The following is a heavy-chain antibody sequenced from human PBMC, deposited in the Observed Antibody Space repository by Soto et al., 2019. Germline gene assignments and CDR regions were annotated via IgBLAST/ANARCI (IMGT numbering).Heavy chain of an antibody. Sequence: ASVKVSCKASGYTFTSYGISWVRQAPGQGLEWMGWISAYNGNTNYAQKLQGRVTMTTDTPTSTAYMELRSLRSEDTAVYYCARDQRPATAIPGMDVWGQGTTVTVSS. D-gene: IGHD2-2*02. V-gene: IGHV1-18*01. CDR1: GYTFTSYG. J-gene: IGHJ6*02. CDR3: ARDQRPATAIPGMDV. CDR2: ISAYNGNT.